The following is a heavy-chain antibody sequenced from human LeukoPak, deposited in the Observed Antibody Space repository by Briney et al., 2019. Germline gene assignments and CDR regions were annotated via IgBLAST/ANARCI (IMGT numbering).Heavy chain of an antibody. J-gene: IGHJ4*02. CDR2: ITPFNGNT. V-gene: IGHV1-45*02. Sequence: SVKVSCKASGYTFTYRYLHWVRQAPGQALEWMGWITPFNGNTNYAQKFQDRVTITRDRSMSTAYMELSSLRSEDTAMYYCATGYYYDSSGYYYYFDYWGQGTLVTVSS. CDR3: ATGYYYDSSGYYYYFDY. CDR1: GYTFTYRY. D-gene: IGHD3-22*01.